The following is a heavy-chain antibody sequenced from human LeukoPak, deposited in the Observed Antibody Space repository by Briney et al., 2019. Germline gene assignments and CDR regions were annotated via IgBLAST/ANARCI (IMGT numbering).Heavy chain of an antibody. V-gene: IGHV3-30*18. Sequence: GGSLRLSCAASGFTFSSYGMHWVRQAPGKGLEWVAVISYDGSNKYYADSVKGRFTISRDNSKNTLYLQMNSLRAKDTAVYYCAKDLAEYYFDYWGQGTLVTVSS. CDR2: ISYDGSNK. J-gene: IGHJ4*02. CDR3: AKDLAEYYFDY. CDR1: GFTFSSYG. D-gene: IGHD6-19*01.